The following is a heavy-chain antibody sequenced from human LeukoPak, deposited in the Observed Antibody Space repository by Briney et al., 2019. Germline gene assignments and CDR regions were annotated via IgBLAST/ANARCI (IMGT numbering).Heavy chain of an antibody. D-gene: IGHD2-21*02. J-gene: IGHJ3*02. CDR3: ASYCGGDCYSVGAFDI. CDR2: IYTSGST. Sequence: KPSETLSLTCTVSGGSISSGSYYWSWIRQPAGKGLEWIGRIYTSGSTNYNPSLKSRVTISVDTSKNQFSLKLSSVTAADTAVYYCASYCGGDCYSVGAFDIWGQGTMVTVSS. V-gene: IGHV4-61*02. CDR1: GGSISSGSYY.